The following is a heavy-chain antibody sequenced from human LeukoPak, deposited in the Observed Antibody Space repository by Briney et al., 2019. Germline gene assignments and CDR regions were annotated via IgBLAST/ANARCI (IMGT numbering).Heavy chain of an antibody. V-gene: IGHV3-7*01. CDR1: GFTFSSYA. Sequence: GGSLRLSCAASGFTFSSYAMTWVRQAPGKGLEWVASIKQDESEKHYVESVKGRFTISRDNAKNSLYLQMNSLRGEDTAVYYCARPRWLQFGPHDSWGQGTLVTVSS. J-gene: IGHJ4*02. CDR2: IKQDESEK. CDR3: ARPRWLQFGPHDS. D-gene: IGHD5-24*01.